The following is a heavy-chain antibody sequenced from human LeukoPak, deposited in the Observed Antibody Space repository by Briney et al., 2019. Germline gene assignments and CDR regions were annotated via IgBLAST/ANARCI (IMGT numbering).Heavy chain of an antibody. CDR3: ARGYSSSWYSYYYMDV. V-gene: IGHV1-18*01. Sequence: ASVTVSCKASGYTFTSYGISWVRQAPGQGLEWRGWISAYNGNTNYAQKLQGRVTMTTDTSTSTAYMELRSLRSDDTAVYYCARGYSSSWYSYYYMDVWGKGTTVTISS. J-gene: IGHJ6*03. CDR1: GYTFTSYG. CDR2: ISAYNGNT. D-gene: IGHD6-13*01.